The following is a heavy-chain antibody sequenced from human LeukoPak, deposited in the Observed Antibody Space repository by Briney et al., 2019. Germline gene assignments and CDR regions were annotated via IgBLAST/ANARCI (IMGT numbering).Heavy chain of an antibody. J-gene: IGHJ4*02. CDR3: ARGPGQLVPGYYFDY. CDR1: GGSFSGYY. CDR2: INHSGST. D-gene: IGHD6-6*01. Sequence: SETLSLTCAVYGGSFSGYYWSWIRQPPGKGLEWIGEINHSGSTNYNPSLKSRVTISVDTSKNQFSLKLSSVTAADTAVYYCARGPGQLVPGYYFDYWGQGTLVTASS. V-gene: IGHV4-34*01.